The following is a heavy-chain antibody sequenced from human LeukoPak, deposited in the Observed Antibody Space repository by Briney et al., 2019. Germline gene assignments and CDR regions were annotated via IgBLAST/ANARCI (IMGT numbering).Heavy chain of an antibody. Sequence: TETLSLTCTVSGGSISSYYWSWIRQPAGKGLEWIGRIYTSGSTNYNPSLKSRVTMSVDTSKNQFSLKLSSVTAAATAVYYCARNTGYCTNGVCFDDLDYWGQGTLVTVSS. CDR1: GGSISSYY. D-gene: IGHD2-8*01. CDR2: IYTSGST. V-gene: IGHV4-4*07. J-gene: IGHJ4*02. CDR3: ARNTGYCTNGVCFDDLDY.